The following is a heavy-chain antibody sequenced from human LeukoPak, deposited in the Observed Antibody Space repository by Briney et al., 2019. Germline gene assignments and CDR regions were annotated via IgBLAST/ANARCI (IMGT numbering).Heavy chain of an antibody. Sequence: PGRSLRLSCAASGFTFSSYGMHWVRQAPGKGLEWVAVIWYDGSNKYYADSVKGRFTISRDNSKNTLYLQMNSLRAEDTAVYYCARDGYCSSTSCFIFPDCWGQGTLVTVSS. V-gene: IGHV3-33*01. D-gene: IGHD2-2*03. CDR2: IWYDGSNK. CDR3: ARDGYCSSTSCFIFPDC. CDR1: GFTFSSYG. J-gene: IGHJ4*02.